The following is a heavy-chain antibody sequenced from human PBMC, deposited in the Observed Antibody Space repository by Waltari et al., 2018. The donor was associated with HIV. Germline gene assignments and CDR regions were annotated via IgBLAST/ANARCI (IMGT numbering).Heavy chain of an antibody. CDR3: APRDYGDYQFDY. CDR2: VYYSGST. Sequence: QLQLQESGPGLVKPSEPLSLTCTVSGGSIISHVYYWGWIRQPPGKGLEWIGSVYYSGSTYYNPSLKSRVTISVDTLKNQFYLRLRSVTAADTAVYYCAPRDYGDYQFDYWGRGTLVTVSS. V-gene: IGHV4-39*01. J-gene: IGHJ4*02. D-gene: IGHD4-17*01. CDR1: GGSIISHVYY.